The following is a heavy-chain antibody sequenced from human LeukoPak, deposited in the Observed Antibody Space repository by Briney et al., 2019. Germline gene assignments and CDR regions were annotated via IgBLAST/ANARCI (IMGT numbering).Heavy chain of an antibody. V-gene: IGHV3-7*01. D-gene: IGHD1-26*01. CDR2: IKQDGSET. CDR1: GFTFSTYW. CDR3: ARSIVGAMGRYYYYYMDV. Sequence: GGSLRLSCAASGFTFSTYWPSWVRQAPGKGLEWVANIKQDGSETYYVDSVKGRFTISRDNAKNSLYLQMNSLRAEDTAVYYCARSIVGAMGRYYYYYMDVWGKGTTVTVSS. J-gene: IGHJ6*03.